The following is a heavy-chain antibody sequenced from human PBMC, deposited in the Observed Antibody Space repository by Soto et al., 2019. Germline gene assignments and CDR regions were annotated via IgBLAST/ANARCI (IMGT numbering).Heavy chain of an antibody. D-gene: IGHD2-2*01. V-gene: IGHV3-23*01. CDR3: AKNYQFYS. CDR2: VSTSGVT. Sequence: EVQLLESGAGLAQPGGSLRLSCAASGFTFSSYAMSWVSQAPGKGLDWVSSVSTSGVTYYADSVKGRFTSSRDNSKNTLYLQLNSLRAEDTAVYYCAKNYQFYSWGQGTRVTVSS. CDR1: GFTFSSYA. J-gene: IGHJ4*02.